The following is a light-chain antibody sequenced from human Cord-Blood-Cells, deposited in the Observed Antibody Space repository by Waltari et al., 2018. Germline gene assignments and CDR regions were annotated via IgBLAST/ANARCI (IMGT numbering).Light chain of an antibody. J-gene: IGLJ3*02. CDR3: QSADSSGTYWV. CDR1: ALPKQY. Sequence: SYDLTQPPSVSVSPGPTARITCSGDALPKQYAYWYQQKPGQAPVLVIYKDSERPSGIPERFSGSSSGTTVTLTISGVQAEDEADYYCQSADSSGTYWVFGGGTKLTVL. CDR2: KDS. V-gene: IGLV3-25*02.